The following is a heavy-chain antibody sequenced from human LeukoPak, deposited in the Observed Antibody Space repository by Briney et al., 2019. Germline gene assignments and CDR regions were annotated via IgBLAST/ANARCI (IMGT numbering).Heavy chain of an antibody. V-gene: IGHV4-61*02. J-gene: IGHJ4*02. Sequence: SETLSLTCTVSGGSVTSGNYYWNWIRQPAGKGLEWIGRICTNGGASYNPFLKSRVTISIDASKNQFSLKLSSVTAADTAVYYCAREPPGYWGQGILVTVSS. CDR2: ICTNGGA. CDR3: AREPPGY. CDR1: GGSVTSGNYY.